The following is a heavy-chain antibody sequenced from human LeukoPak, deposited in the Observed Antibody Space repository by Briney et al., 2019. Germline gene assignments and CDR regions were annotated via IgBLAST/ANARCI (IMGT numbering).Heavy chain of an antibody. V-gene: IGHV1-2*02. J-gene: IGHJ4*02. CDR3: AREDIAAAGRGGDGY. CDR1: GYTFTGYY. D-gene: IGHD6-13*01. Sequence: GASVKVSCKASGYTFTGYYMHWVRQAPGQGLEWMGWINPNSGGTNYAQKFQGRVTMTRDTSISTAYMELSRLRSDDTAVYYCAREDIAAAGRGGDGYWGQGTLVTVSS. CDR2: INPNSGGT.